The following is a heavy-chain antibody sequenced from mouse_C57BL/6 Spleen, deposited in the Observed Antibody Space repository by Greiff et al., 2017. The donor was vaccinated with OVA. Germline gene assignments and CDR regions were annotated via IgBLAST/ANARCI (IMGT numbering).Heavy chain of an antibody. CDR3: ASPFYSYAMDY. V-gene: IGHV5-17*01. CDR2: ISSGSSTI. Sequence: EVQVVESGGGLVKPGGSLKLSSAASGFTFSDYGMHWVRQAPEKGLEWVAYISSGSSTIYYADTVKGRFTISRDNAKNTLFLQMTSLRSEDTAMYYCASPFYSYAMDYWGQGTSVTVSS. J-gene: IGHJ4*01. CDR1: GFTFSDYG. D-gene: IGHD2-1*01.